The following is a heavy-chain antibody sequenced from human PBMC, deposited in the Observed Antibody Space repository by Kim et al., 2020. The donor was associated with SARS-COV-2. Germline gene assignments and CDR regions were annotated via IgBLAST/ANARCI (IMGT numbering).Heavy chain of an antibody. Sequence: YDVESVKGRGTVSRDHAKDSLSVQMNSLRAEDTAVYYWARLGSSSWYFDSWGQGTLVTVSS. V-gene: IGHV3-7*03. CDR3: ARLGSSSWYFDS. J-gene: IGHJ4*02. D-gene: IGHD6-13*01.